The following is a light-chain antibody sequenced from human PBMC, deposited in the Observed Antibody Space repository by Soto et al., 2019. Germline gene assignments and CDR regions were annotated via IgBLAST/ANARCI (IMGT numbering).Light chain of an antibody. CDR3: QQYNNWLRT. Sequence: EIVMTQSPATLSVSPGERATLSCRASQSVSSNLAWYQQKPGQAPRLLIYGASTRATGSPARFSGSGSWTEFTLTISSLQSEDFAVYYCQQYNNWLRTFGQGTKVEIK. V-gene: IGKV3-15*01. CDR1: QSVSSN. CDR2: GAS. J-gene: IGKJ1*01.